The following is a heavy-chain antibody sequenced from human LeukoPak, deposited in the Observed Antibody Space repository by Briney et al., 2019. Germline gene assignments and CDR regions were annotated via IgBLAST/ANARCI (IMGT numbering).Heavy chain of an antibody. V-gene: IGHV4-4*07. D-gene: IGHD2-15*01. CDR1: GGSISSYY. Sequence: PSETLSLTCTVSGGSISSYYWSWIRQPAGKGLECIGRIYTSGSTNYNPSLKSRVTMSVDTSKNQFSLKLSSVTAADTAVYYCARERSLRGNYYGMDVWGQGTTVTVSS. CDR3: ARERSLRGNYYGMDV. J-gene: IGHJ6*02. CDR2: IYTSGST.